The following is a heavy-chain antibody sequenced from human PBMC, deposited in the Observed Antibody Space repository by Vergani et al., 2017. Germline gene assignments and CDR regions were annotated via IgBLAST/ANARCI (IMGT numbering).Heavy chain of an antibody. V-gene: IGHV3-73*02. J-gene: IGHJ6*03. D-gene: IGHD2-2*01. Sequence: EVQLVESGGGLVQPGGSLKLSCAASGFTFSGSAMHWVRQASGKGLEWVGRIRSKANSYATAYAASVKGRFTISRDDSKNTAYLQMNSLKTEDTAVYYCTSXIGDIVVVPAGLDVWGKGTTVTVS. CDR3: TSXIGDIVVVPAGLDV. CDR2: IRSKANSYAT. CDR1: GFTFSGSA.